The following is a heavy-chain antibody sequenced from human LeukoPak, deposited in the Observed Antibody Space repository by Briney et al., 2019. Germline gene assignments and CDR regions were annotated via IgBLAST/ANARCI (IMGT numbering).Heavy chain of an antibody. CDR2: IRYDGSNK. V-gene: IGHV3-30*02. CDR3: ARDRPALYYDFWRGYYAHLYYFDY. J-gene: IGHJ4*02. CDR1: GFTFSSYG. Sequence: GGSLRLSCAASGFTFSSYGMHWVRQAPGKGLEWVAFIRYDGSNKYYADSVKGRFTISRDNSKNTLYLQMNSLRAEDTAVYYCARDRPALYYDFWRGYYAHLYYFDYWGQGTLVTVSS. D-gene: IGHD3-3*01.